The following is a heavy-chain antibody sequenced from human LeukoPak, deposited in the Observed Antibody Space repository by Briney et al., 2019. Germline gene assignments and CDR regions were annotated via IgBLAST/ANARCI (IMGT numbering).Heavy chain of an antibody. CDR1: GFTVSSNY. CDR2: IYSGGST. Sequence: GGSLRLSCAASGFTVSSNYMSWVRQAPGRGLEWVSVIYSGGSTYYADSVKGRFTISRDNSENTLYLQMNSLRAEDTAVYYCARGLYEFCSGGSCYSYYFDYWGQGTLVTVSS. D-gene: IGHD2-15*01. J-gene: IGHJ4*02. V-gene: IGHV3-53*01. CDR3: ARGLYEFCSGGSCYSYYFDY.